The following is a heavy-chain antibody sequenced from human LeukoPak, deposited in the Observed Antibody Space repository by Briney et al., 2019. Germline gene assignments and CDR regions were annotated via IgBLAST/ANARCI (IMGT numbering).Heavy chain of an antibody. D-gene: IGHD3/OR15-3a*01. CDR3: ARDRAANQDWVEFDP. CDR2: IRDSGEA. J-gene: IGHJ5*02. CDR1: GLIVSDSY. Sequence: GGSLRLSCAASGLIVSDSYMSWVRQAPGKGLEWVGLIRDSGEAFYADFARGRFAISRDESENTLYLQMNSLRVEDTAVYFCARDRAANQDWVEFDPWGQGTPVIVSS. V-gene: IGHV3-66*03.